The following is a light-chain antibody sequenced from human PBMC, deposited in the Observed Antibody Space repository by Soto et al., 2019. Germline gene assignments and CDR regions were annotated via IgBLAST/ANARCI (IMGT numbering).Light chain of an antibody. CDR1: SRNVGGYNF. CDR3: SSYTTSSTHL. Sequence: QSVLTQPASVSGSPGQSITISCTGTSRNVGGYNFVSWYQHHPGKAPKLIIYDVTDRPSGVSNRFSGSKSGNTASLTISGLRAEDEADYYCSSYTTSSTHLFGGGTKLT. CDR2: DVT. V-gene: IGLV2-14*03. J-gene: IGLJ2*01.